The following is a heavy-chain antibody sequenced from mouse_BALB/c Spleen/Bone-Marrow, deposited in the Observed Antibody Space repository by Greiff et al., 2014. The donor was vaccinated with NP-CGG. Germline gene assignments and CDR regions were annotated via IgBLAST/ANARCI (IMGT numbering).Heavy chain of an antibody. Sequence: EVNLVESGGGLVKPGGSLKLSCAASGFPFSRYDMSWVRQTPEKRLEWVATVSSGGPYTYYPVSVKGRFTISRDNARNTLYLQMSGLRSEDTALYYCARQDGYDGTWFAYWGQGTLVTVSA. D-gene: IGHD2-2*01. CDR3: ARQDGYDGTWFAY. J-gene: IGHJ3*01. CDR1: GFPFSRYD. CDR2: VSSGGPYT. V-gene: IGHV5-9*02.